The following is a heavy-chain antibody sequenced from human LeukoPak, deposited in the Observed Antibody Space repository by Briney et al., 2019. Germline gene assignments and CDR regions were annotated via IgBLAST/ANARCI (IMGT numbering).Heavy chain of an antibody. CDR3: ASRKVRFLDPHVRPYYYYYMDV. Sequence: SETLSLTCTVSGGSISSSSYYWGWIRQPPGKGLKWIGSIYYSGSTYYNPSLKSRVTISVATSKNQFSLKLSSVTAADTAVYYCASRKVRFLDPHVRPYYYYYMDVWGKGTTVTVSS. J-gene: IGHJ6*03. CDR1: GGSISSSSYY. D-gene: IGHD3-3*01. CDR2: IYYSGST. V-gene: IGHV4-39*01.